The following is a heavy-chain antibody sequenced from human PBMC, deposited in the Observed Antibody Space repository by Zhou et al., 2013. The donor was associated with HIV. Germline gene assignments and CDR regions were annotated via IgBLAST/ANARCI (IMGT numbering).Heavy chain of an antibody. D-gene: IGHD4-4*01. V-gene: IGHV1-69*05. CDR3: ARHSNYTSLGYYYYYMDV. J-gene: IGHJ6*03. CDR2: IIPIFGTA. CDR1: GGTFSSYA. Sequence: QVQLVQSGAEVKKPGSSVKVSCKASGGTFSSYAISWVRQAPGQGLEWMGGIIPIFGTANYAQKFQGRVTITTDESTSTAYMELSSLRSEDTAVYYCARHSNYTSLGYYYYYMDVWGKGTTVTVSS.